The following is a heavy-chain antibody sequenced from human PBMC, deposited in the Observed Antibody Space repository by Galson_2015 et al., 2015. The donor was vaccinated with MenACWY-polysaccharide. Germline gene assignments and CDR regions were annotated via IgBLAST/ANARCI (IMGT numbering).Heavy chain of an antibody. CDR2: INSDETST. J-gene: IGHJ6*01. CDR3: ARGHYDLWSGYRHYYFGLDV. Sequence: SLRLSCAASEFDFSTYWMHWVRQVPGKEPVWVSRINSDETSTSYADSVKGRFSISRDNAKSTLFLQMNSLRAEDTAVYYCARGHYDLWSGYRHYYFGLDVWGQGTTVTVSS. CDR1: EFDFSTYW. V-gene: IGHV3-74*01. D-gene: IGHD3-3*01.